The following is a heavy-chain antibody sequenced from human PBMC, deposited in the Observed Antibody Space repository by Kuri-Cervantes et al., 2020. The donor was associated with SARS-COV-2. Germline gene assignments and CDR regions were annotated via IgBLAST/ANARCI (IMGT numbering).Heavy chain of an antibody. CDR1: GGSISSSGHY. Sequence: GSLRLSCSVSGGSISSSGHYWGWVRQPPGKGLEWIGSIYFSGSTYYTPSLKSRVTISVDTSKNQFSLKLSSVTAADTAVYYCARLRVDYGDYSRQYYFDYWGQGTLVTVSS. CDR3: ARLRVDYGDYSRQYYFDY. CDR2: IYFSGST. V-gene: IGHV4-39*01. J-gene: IGHJ4*02. D-gene: IGHD4-17*01.